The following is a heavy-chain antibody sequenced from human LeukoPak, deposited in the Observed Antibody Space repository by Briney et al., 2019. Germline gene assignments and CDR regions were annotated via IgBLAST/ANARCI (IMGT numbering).Heavy chain of an antibody. Sequence: KPGGSLRLSCAASGFTFSSYSMNWVRQAPGKGLEWVSSISSSSSYIYYADSVKGRFTISRDNAKNSLYLQMNSLRAEDTAVYYCARVIAGYYDRSGYSGNDAFDIWGQGTMVTVSS. CDR3: ARVIAGYYDRSGYSGNDAFDI. D-gene: IGHD3-22*01. V-gene: IGHV3-21*01. J-gene: IGHJ3*02. CDR2: ISSSSSYI. CDR1: GFTFSSYS.